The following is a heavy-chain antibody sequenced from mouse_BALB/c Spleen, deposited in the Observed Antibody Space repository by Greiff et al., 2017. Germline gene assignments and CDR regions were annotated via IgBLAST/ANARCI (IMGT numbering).Heavy chain of an antibody. CDR2: FDPENGNT. CDR3: TTGSSNVDYYAMDY. CDR1: GFNIKDYY. J-gene: IGHJ4*01. Sequence: EVQLQQSGAELVRPGALVKLSCTASGFNIKDYYLHWVKQKPEQGLEWIGWFDPENGNTIYDPKFQGKASITADTSSNTAYLQLSSLTSEDTAVYYCTTGSSNVDYYAMDYWGQGTSVTVSS. V-gene: IGHV14-1*02. D-gene: IGHD1-1*01.